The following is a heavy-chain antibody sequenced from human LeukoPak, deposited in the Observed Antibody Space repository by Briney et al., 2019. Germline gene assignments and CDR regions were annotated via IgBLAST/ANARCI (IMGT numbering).Heavy chain of an antibody. J-gene: IGHJ4*02. Sequence: PSQTLSLTCAVSGGSISSGDYYWSWIRQPPGKGLEWIGYIYYSGSTYYNPSLKSRVTISVDTSKNQFSLKLSSVTAADTAVYYCARAITMVRGVIPYQDYWGQGTLVTVSS. CDR1: GGSISSGDYY. D-gene: IGHD3-10*01. V-gene: IGHV4-30-4*01. CDR2: IYYSGST. CDR3: ARAITMVRGVIPYQDY.